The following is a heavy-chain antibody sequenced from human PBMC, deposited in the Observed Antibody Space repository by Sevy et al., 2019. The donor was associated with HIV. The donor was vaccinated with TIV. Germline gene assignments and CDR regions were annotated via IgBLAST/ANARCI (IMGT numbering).Heavy chain of an antibody. D-gene: IGHD3-10*01. Sequence: GGSLRLSCGASGFTFSSYAMTWVRQPPGKGLEWVSIISGSGATTSYADSVKGRFTISRDNSKNALYLQMNSLRAEDTAVYYCASLRSCVLKPRYYFDYWGQGTLVTVSS. J-gene: IGHJ4*02. V-gene: IGHV3-23*01. CDR1: GFTFSSYA. CDR2: ISGSGATT. CDR3: ASLRSCVLKPRYYFDY.